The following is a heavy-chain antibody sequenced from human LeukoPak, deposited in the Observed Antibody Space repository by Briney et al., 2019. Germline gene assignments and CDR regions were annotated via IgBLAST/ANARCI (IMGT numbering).Heavy chain of an antibody. CDR3: ARDRGMRGSFGEAFDY. V-gene: IGHV1-69*13. CDR1: GYTFTSYG. Sequence: VASVKVSCKASGYTFTSYGISWVRQAPGQGLEWMGGIIPIFGTANYAQKFQGRVTITADESTSTAYMELSSLRSEDTAVYYCARDRGMRGSFGEAFDYWGQGTLVTVSS. CDR2: IIPIFGTA. D-gene: IGHD1-26*01. J-gene: IGHJ4*02.